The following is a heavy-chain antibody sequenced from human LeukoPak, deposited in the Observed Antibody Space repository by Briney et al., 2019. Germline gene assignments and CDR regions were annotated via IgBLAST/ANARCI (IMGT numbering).Heavy chain of an antibody. CDR1: GGSISSSNW. CDR2: IYHSGNT. V-gene: IGHV4-4*02. CDR3: ARDNIPVAGTGLSWFDP. Sequence: PSETLSLTCAVSGGSISSSNWWNWVRQPPGKGLEWIGEIYHSGNTNYNPSLKSRVTISLDKSKNQFSLKLTSVTAADTAVYYCARDNIPVAGTGLSWFDPWGQGTLVTVSS. D-gene: IGHD6-13*01. J-gene: IGHJ5*02.